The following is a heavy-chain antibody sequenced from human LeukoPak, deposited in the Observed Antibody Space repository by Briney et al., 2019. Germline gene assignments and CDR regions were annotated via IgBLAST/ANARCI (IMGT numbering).Heavy chain of an antibody. V-gene: IGHV3-7*03. CDR3: ARVAQGALV. CDR2: IKQDGTDK. J-gene: IGHJ4*02. CDR1: GFTFSSYW. Sequence: GGSLRLSCVASGFTFSSYWMSWVRQAPGKGVEGVAHIKQDGTDKVCVDSVKGRFTISRDNANNSLYLEMNSLKVQDTAVYFCARVAQGALVWGPGTLFTLSS.